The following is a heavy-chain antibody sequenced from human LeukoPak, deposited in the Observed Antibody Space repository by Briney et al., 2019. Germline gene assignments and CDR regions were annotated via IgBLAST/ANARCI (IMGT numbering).Heavy chain of an antibody. V-gene: IGHV3-74*01. J-gene: IGHJ4*02. CDR3: ARDDSRGFAY. Sequence: GGSLRLSCAASGFTFSSYWMHWVRQAPGKGLVWVSRTNNDGSSTSYADSVKGRFTISRDNAKNTLYLQINSLRAEDTAVYYCARDDSRGFAYWGQGTLVTVSS. D-gene: IGHD2-21*01. CDR1: GFTFSSYW. CDR2: TNNDGSST.